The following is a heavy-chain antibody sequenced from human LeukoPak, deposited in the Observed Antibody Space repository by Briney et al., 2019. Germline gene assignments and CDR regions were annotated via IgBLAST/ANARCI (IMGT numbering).Heavy chain of an antibody. CDR3: ARQGFLYCDGDCLAFDI. CDR2: IYPGDSDT. Sequence: GESLKISCKGSGYSFTSYWIGWVRQMPGKGLEWMGIIYPGDSDTRDSPSFQGQVTISADKSISTAYLQWSSLKESSTAMYYGARQGFLYCDGDCLAFDIWGQGTMVTVSS. J-gene: IGHJ3*02. CDR1: GYSFTSYW. V-gene: IGHV5-51*01. D-gene: IGHD2-21*02.